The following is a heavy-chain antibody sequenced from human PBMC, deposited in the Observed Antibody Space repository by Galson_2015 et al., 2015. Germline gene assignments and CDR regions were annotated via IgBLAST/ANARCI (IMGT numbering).Heavy chain of an antibody. CDR3: ARDDY. V-gene: IGHV3-30*06. CDR2: ISYDGSNK. Sequence: LRLSCAASGFTFSSYGMHWVRPAPGKGLEWVAAISYDGSNKFYADSVKGRFTISRLNSKNTLYLQMNSLRSEDTGVYYCARDDYWGQGTLVTVSS. CDR1: GFTFSSYG. J-gene: IGHJ4*02.